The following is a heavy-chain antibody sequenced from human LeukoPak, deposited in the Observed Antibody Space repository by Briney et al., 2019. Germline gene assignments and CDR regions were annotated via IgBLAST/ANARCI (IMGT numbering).Heavy chain of an antibody. CDR1: GVTVSSNY. J-gene: IGHJ4*02. D-gene: IGHD2-2*01. CDR3: ARYDPYCSSTSCYFDY. CDR2: IYSGGST. V-gene: IGHV3-53*01. Sequence: PGGSLRLSCAASGVTVSSNYMSWVRQAPGKGLECVSVIYSGGSTYYADSVKGRFTISRDNSKNTLYLQMNSLRAEDTAVYYCARYDPYCSSTSCYFDYWGQGTLVTVSS.